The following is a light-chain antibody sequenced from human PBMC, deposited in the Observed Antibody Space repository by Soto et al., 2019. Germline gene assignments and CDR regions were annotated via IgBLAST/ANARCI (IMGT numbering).Light chain of an antibody. CDR2: EVT. V-gene: IGLV2-14*01. CDR1: NSDVGTYIY. J-gene: IGLJ1*01. CDR3: SSYTTTTTPLV. Sequence: QSVLTQPASVSGSPGLSITISCTGTNSDVGTYIYVSWYQQRPGKAPTLLLYEVTNRPSGVSNRFSASKSGNTASLTISGLQAEDEADYYCSSYTTTTTPLVFGTGTKV.